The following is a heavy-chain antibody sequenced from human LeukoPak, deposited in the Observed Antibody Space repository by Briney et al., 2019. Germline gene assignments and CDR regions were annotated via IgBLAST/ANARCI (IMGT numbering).Heavy chain of an antibody. CDR3: ARGRYGPRLGN. J-gene: IGHJ4*02. CDR2: INNSGST. V-gene: IGHV4-34*01. Sequence: SETLSLTCAVYGASFSDSYWSWIRQSQEKELEWIGEINNSGSTSYNPSLNSRVIMSVDRSKNQFSLRLTSVTAADTAVYYCARGRYGPRLGNWGQGTLVTVSS. D-gene: IGHD3-16*01. CDR1: GASFSDSY.